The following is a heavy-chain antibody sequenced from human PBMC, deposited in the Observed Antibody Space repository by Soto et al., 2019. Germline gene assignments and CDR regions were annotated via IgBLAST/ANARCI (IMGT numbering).Heavy chain of an antibody. CDR3: AIAAAGLDYFYY. CDR2: IIPILGIA. Sequence: QVQLVQSGAEVKKPGSSVKVSCKASGGTFSSYTISWVRQAPGQGLEWMGRIIPILGIANYAQKFQGRVTITADKSTSTAYMELSSLRSEDTAVYYCAIAAAGLDYFYYWGQGTLVTVSS. CDR1: GGTFSSYT. D-gene: IGHD6-13*01. V-gene: IGHV1-69*02. J-gene: IGHJ4*02.